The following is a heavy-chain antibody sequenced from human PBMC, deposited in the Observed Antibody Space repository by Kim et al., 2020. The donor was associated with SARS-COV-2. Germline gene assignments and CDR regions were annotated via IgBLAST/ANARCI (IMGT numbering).Heavy chain of an antibody. V-gene: IGHV1-3*01. CDR2: ISAHNGDT. Sequence: ASVKVSCKASGYTFTSYAIHWVRQAPGQGLEWMGWISAHNGDTRYSHKFHGRLTFTTDTSANTASMELSSLRSEDTAIYYCARRKLDGQVLDYWGQGTLVTVSS. J-gene: IGHJ4*02. CDR1: GYTFTSYA. D-gene: IGHD1-1*01. CDR3: ARRKLDGQVLDY.